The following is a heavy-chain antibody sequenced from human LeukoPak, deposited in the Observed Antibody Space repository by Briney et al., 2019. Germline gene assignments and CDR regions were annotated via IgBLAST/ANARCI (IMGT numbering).Heavy chain of an antibody. D-gene: IGHD1-26*01. CDR2: INHSGST. CDR1: GGPFSGYY. CDR3: ARGERSRALGY. Sequence: PSEALSLTCAVYGGPFSGYYWSWIRQPPGKGLEWIGEINHSGSTNYNPSLKSRVTISVDTSKNQFSLKLSSVTAADTAVYYCARGERSRALGYWGQGTLVTVSS. V-gene: IGHV4-34*01. J-gene: IGHJ4*02.